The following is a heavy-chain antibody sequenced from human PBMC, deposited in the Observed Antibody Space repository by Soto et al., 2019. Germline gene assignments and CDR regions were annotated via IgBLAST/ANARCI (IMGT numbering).Heavy chain of an antibody. J-gene: IGHJ4*01. Sequence: GGSLRLSCAASGFTCRGCAGSWVRQAPGKGLEWVSGISGSGGSTYYADSVKGRFTISRDNSRNTLYLQMSSLRAEDTALYHCAKSVITTGGPFPYWGHGTLVTVSS. CDR3: AKSVITTGGPFPY. CDR1: GFTCRGCA. CDR2: ISGSGGST. V-gene: IGHV3-23*01. D-gene: IGHD3-22*01.